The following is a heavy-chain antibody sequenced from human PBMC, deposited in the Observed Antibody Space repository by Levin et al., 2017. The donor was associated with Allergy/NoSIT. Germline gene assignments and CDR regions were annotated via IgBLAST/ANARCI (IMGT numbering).Heavy chain of an antibody. V-gene: IGHV1-2*02. D-gene: IGHD4-17*01. Sequence: GASVKVSCKTSGYDFIHYYIHWVRQAPGQGLEWMGWISPNSGVTDYPQKFQGRVTMTRDTSDSAVYMELSSLTSADTAVYFCAKVGDYGDTLLDSWGQGTLVSVSS. CDR3: AKVGDYGDTLLDS. CDR2: ISPNSGVT. J-gene: IGHJ4*02. CDR1: GYDFIHYY.